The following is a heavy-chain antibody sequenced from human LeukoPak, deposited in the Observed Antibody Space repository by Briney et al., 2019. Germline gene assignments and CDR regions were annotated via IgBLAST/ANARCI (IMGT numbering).Heavy chain of an antibody. V-gene: IGHV4-34*01. Sequence: GSLRLSCAASGFTFGSYGMHWIRQPPGKGLEWIGEINHSGSTNYNPSLKSRVTISVDTSKNQFSLKLSSVTAADTAVYYCARCASEITMVRGVIIAIRIFDYWGQGTLVTVSS. CDR2: INHSGST. CDR1: GFTFGSYG. CDR3: ARCASEITMVRGVIIAIRIFDY. J-gene: IGHJ4*02. D-gene: IGHD3-10*01.